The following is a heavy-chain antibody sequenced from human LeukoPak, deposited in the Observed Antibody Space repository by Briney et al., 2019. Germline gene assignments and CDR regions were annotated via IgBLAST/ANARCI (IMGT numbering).Heavy chain of an antibody. D-gene: IGHD5-24*01. CDR3: ARLRRLRDGYNAFDI. J-gene: IGHJ3*02. CDR2: IYTTGST. V-gene: IGHV4-4*08. CDR1: GGSFSTYY. Sequence: SETLSLTCTVSGGSFSTYYWSWIRQPPGKRLEWIGYIYTTGSTNYNPSLESRVTISVDTSKKQFSLKLRSVTVADTAVYYCARLRRLRDGYNAFDIWGQGRMVTVSS.